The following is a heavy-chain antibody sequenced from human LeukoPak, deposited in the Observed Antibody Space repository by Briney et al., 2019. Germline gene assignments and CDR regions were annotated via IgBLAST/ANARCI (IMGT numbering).Heavy chain of an antibody. V-gene: IGHV3-23*01. J-gene: IGHJ3*02. Sequence: GGSLRLSCAASGFTFSSYAMSWVRQAPGKGLEWVSAISGSGGSTYCADSVKGRFTISRDNSKNTLYLQMNSLRAEDTAVYYCAKDGPSGSYLGDDAFDIWGQGTMVTVSS. D-gene: IGHD1-26*01. CDR3: AKDGPSGSYLGDDAFDI. CDR2: ISGSGGST. CDR1: GFTFSSYA.